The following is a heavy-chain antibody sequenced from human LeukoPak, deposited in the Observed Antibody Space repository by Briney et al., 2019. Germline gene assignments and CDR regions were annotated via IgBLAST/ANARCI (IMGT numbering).Heavy chain of an antibody. J-gene: IGHJ4*02. CDR2: ISSGSTI. D-gene: IGHD6-19*01. V-gene: IGHV3-48*03. CDR1: GFTFSSYE. CDR3: ARESIAVAGAPFDY. Sequence: GGSLRLSCAASGFTFSSYEMNWVRQAPGKGLEWVSYISSGSTIYDADSVKGRFTISGDNAKNSLYLQMNSLRAEDTAVYYCARESIAVAGAPFDYWGQGTLVTVSS.